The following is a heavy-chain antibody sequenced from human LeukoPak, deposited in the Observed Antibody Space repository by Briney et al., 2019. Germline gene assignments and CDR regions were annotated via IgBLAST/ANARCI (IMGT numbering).Heavy chain of an antibody. J-gene: IGHJ4*02. CDR1: GFTFSSYS. CDR2: ISSSSSYI. D-gene: IGHD3-3*01. V-gene: IGHV3-21*01. CDR3: ARGPYDFWSPEGGAGLDY. Sequence: GGSLRLSCAASGFTFSSYSMNWVRQAPGKGLEWVSSISSSSSYIYYADSVKGRFTISRDNAKNSLYLQMNSLRAEDTAVYYCARGPYDFWSPEGGAGLDYWGQGTLVTVSP.